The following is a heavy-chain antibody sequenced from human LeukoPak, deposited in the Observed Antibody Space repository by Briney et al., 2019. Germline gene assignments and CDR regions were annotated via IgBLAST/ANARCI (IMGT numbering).Heavy chain of an antibody. V-gene: IGHV4-39*01. D-gene: IGHD1-14*01. CDR3: ARQPARTHSPFEY. CDR1: GVSVSTSAYY. J-gene: IGHJ4*02. Sequence: SETLSLTCIVSGVSVSTSAYYWGWLRQPPGEGLQWIGSIYYSGNIYYNSSLKSRVTISVDTSTSQFSLRLSSVTAADTAVYYCARQPARTHSPFEYWGQGTLVTVSS. CDR2: IYYSGNI.